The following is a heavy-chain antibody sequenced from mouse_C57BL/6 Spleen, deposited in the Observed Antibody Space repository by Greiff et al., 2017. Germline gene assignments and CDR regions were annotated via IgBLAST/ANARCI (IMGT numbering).Heavy chain of an antibody. J-gene: IGHJ4*01. Sequence: VKVVESGPGLVAPSQSLSITCTVSGFSLTSYGVHWVRQPPGKGLEWLVVIWSDGSTTYNSALKSRLSISKDNSKSQVFLKMNSLQTDDTAMYYCARHRDYYGSPYYAMDYWGQGTSVTVSS. CDR3: ARHRDYYGSPYYAMDY. V-gene: IGHV2-6-1*01. D-gene: IGHD1-1*01. CDR1: GFSLTSYG. CDR2: IWSDGST.